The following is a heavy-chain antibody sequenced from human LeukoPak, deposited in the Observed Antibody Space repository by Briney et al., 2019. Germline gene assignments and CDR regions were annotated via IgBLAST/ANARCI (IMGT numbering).Heavy chain of an antibody. D-gene: IGHD1-26*01. CDR2: IYHSGST. J-gene: IGHJ4*02. Sequence: PSETLSFTCAVSGGSISSGGYSWSWIRQPPGKGLEWIGYIYHSGSTYYNPSLKSRVTISVDRSKNQFSLKLSSVTAADTAVYYCARDSGSYQGQHFDYWGQGTLVTVSS. CDR1: GGSISSGGYS. CDR3: ARDSGSYQGQHFDY. V-gene: IGHV4-30-2*01.